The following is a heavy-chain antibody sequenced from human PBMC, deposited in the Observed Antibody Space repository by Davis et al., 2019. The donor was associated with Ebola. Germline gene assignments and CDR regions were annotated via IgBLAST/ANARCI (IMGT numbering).Heavy chain of an antibody. CDR1: GYNFTSYC. V-gene: IGHV5-51*01. CDR3: ARLTDELQGEYYYYMDI. J-gene: IGHJ6*03. CDR2: IYPGDSNT. Sequence: GESLKISCQGSGYNFTSYCIGWVRQMPGKGLEWMGIIYPGDSNTRYSPSFQGQVTISADKSISTAYLQWSSLKASDSAMYYCARLTDELQGEYYYYMDIWGKGTTVTVSS. D-gene: IGHD1-26*01.